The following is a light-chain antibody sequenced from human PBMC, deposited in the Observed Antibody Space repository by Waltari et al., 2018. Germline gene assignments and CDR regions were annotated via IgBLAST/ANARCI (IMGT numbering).Light chain of an antibody. J-gene: IGLJ3*02. CDR2: EVS. CDR3: SSYTSSSTPWV. CDR1: SSDVGSYNY. Sequence: QSALTQPASVSGSPGQSITVSCTGTSSDVGSYNYVSWYQQHPGKAPKLMIYEVSNRPSGVSNRFSCSKSGNTASLTISGLQAEDEADYYCSSYTSSSTPWVFGGGTKVTVL. V-gene: IGLV2-14*01.